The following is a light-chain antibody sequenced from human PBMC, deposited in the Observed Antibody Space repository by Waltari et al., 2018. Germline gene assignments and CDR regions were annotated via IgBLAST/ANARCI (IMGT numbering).Light chain of an antibody. CDR1: SSDVGGYKS. CDR2: DVS. J-gene: IGLJ3*02. V-gene: IGLV2-11*01. Sequence: QSALTQPRSVSGSPGQSVTISCPGTSSDVGGYKSVSWYQQHPGKGPKVLIYDVSKRPPGVPDRFSASKSDNTASLTISGLQAEDEADYHCCSYAGNHVWVFGGGTKLTVL. CDR3: CSYAGNHVWV.